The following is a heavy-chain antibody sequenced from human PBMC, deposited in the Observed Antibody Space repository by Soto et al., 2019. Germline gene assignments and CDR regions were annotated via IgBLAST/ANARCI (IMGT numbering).Heavy chain of an antibody. CDR1: GGTFSSYA. J-gene: IGHJ4*02. D-gene: IGHD2-15*01. Sequence: SVKGSCKASGGTFSSYAISWVRQAPGQGLEWMGWIIPFFGTAKYAQKFQGRVTMTTDESTSTAYMELRSLRSDDTAVYYCAREYCSGGSCYGGDYWGQGTLVTVSS. V-gene: IGHV1-69*05. CDR2: IIPFFGTA. CDR3: AREYCSGGSCYGGDY.